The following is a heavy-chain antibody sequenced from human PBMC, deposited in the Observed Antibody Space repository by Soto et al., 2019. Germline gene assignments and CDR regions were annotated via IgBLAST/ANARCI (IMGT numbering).Heavy chain of an antibody. J-gene: IGHJ5*02. D-gene: IGHD3-16*01. CDR2: INHVGGT. CDR1: GGFLSESY. V-gene: IGHV4-34*01. Sequence: SETLALTCAVYGGFLSESYWTWIRQPPGKGLECIGEINHVGGTNYNPSLKSRVTMSVDTSQNQFSLRLISVTAADTAMYFCVRIRYQLPSSVLWLDPWGQGTPVTV. CDR3: VRIRYQLPSSVLWLDP.